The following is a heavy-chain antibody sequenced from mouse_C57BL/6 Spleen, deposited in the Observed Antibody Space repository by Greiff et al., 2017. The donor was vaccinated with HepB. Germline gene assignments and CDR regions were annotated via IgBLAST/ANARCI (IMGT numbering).Heavy chain of an antibody. CDR3: AMWMVTRGFAY. CDR1: GYTFTDYY. Sequence: QVQLQQPGAELVRPGASVKLSCKASGYTFTDYYINWVKQRPGQGLEWIARIYPGSGNTYYNEKFKGKATLTAEKSSSTAYMQLSSLTSEDSAVYFCAMWMVTRGFAYWGQGTLVTVSA. J-gene: IGHJ3*01. D-gene: IGHD2-2*01. CDR2: IYPGSGNT. V-gene: IGHV1-76*01.